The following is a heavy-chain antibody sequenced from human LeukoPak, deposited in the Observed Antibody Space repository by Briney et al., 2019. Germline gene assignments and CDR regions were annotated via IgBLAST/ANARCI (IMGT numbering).Heavy chain of an antibody. CDR2: INPNSGGT. CDR3: ARDEGDGYNCAY. V-gene: IGHV1-2*02. J-gene: IGHJ4*02. Sequence: ASVKVSCKASGYTFTGYYMHWVRQAPGQGLEWMGWINPNSGGTNYAQKFQGRVTMTRDTSISTAYMELSRLRSDYTAVYYCARDEGDGYNCAYWGQGTLVTVSS. CDR1: GYTFTGYY. D-gene: IGHD5-24*01.